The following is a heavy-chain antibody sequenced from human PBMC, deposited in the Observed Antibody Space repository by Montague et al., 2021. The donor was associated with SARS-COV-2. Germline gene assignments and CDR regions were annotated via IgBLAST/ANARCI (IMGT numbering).Heavy chain of an antibody. V-gene: IGHV3-23*01. Sequence: SLRLSCPASGFTFSSRAMNWVRQAPGKGLEWVSGITGSGDSTYYADSVKGRLTISRDNSKNTLFLQMNSLRAEDTAVYYCAKVVSGLGSPSGTGYGMDVWGQGTTVTVSS. CDR3: AKVVSGLGSPSGTGYGMDV. CDR2: ITGSGDST. CDR1: GFTFSSRA. D-gene: IGHD3-10*01. J-gene: IGHJ6*02.